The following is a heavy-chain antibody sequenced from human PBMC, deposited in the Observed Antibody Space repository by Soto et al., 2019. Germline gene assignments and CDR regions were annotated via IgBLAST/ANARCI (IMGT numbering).Heavy chain of an antibody. Sequence: PGESLKISCKGSGYSFTSYWIGWVRQMPGKGLEWMGIIYPGDSDTRYSPSLQGQVTISADKSISTAYLQWSSLKASDTAMYYCARHKYGAYSSSWYCAFDIWGQGTMVTVSS. V-gene: IGHV5-51*01. CDR2: IYPGDSDT. D-gene: IGHD6-13*01. CDR1: GYSFTSYW. J-gene: IGHJ3*02. CDR3: ARHKYGAYSSSWYCAFDI.